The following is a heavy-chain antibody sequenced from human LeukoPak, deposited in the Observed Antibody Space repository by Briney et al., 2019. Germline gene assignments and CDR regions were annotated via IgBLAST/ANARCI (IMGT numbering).Heavy chain of an antibody. J-gene: IGHJ4*02. D-gene: IGHD1-26*01. CDR2: VSPYNGDT. V-gene: IGHV1-18*01. CDR3: ARYGVVGAPGGNDY. Sequence: ASVKVSCKPSDYTFRNHGISWLRQAPGQGLEWMGWVSPYNGDTDYAEKFQGRATMTTDTSTSTAYMDLRSLRSDDTAVYYCARYGVVGAPGGNDYWGQGTLVTVSS. CDR1: DYTFRNHG.